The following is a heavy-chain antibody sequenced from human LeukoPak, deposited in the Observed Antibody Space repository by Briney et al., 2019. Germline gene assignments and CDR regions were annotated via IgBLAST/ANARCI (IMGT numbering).Heavy chain of an antibody. CDR3: ARGGSYYLTPIDY. CDR2: INPNSGGT. J-gene: IGHJ4*02. CDR1: GYTFTGDY. Sequence: GASVKLSCKASGYTFTGDYMHCVRQAPGQGLEWMGWINPNSGGTNYAQKFQGRVTMTRDTSISTAYMELSRLRSDDTAVYYCARGGSYYLTPIDYWGQGTLVTASS. D-gene: IGHD3-10*01. V-gene: IGHV1-2*02.